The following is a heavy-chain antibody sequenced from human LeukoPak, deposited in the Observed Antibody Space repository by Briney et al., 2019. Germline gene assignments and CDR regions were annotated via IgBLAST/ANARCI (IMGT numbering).Heavy chain of an antibody. CDR3: ARDLSDTRGGYFDY. D-gene: IGHD3-16*01. CDR1: GVSISNYY. V-gene: IGHV4-59*01. J-gene: IGHJ4*02. Sequence: PSETLSLTCTVSGVSISNYYWSWIRQPPGRGLEWIGYMYYIGSTNYNPSLKSRVTISVDTSKNQFSLKLSSVTAADTAVYVCARDLSDTRGGYFDYWGQGTLVTVSS. CDR2: MYYIGST.